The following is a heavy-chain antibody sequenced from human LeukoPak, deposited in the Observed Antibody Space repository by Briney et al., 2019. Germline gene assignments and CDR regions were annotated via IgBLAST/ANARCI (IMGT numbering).Heavy chain of an antibody. J-gene: IGHJ3*02. V-gene: IGHV1-18*01. CDR1: GYTFTSYG. CDR2: ISAYNGNT. Sequence: VASVKVSCKASGYTFTSYGISWVRQAPGQGLEWMGWISAYNGNTNYAQKLQGRVTMTTDTSTSTAYMELRSLRSDDTAVYYCARAGYYDSSGYYHLTDAFDIWGQGTMVTVSS. D-gene: IGHD3-22*01. CDR3: ARAGYYDSSGYYHLTDAFDI.